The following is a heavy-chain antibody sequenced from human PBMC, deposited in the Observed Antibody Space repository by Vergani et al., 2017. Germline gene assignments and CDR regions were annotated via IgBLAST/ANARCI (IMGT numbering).Heavy chain of an antibody. Sequence: QVQLVQSGAEVKKPGASVKVSCKASGYTFTGYYMHWVRQAPGQGLEWMGWINPNSGGTNYAQKFQGRVTMTRDTSISTAYMELSRLRSDDTAVYYCARVSYSSGWYGPNYFDYWGQGTLVTVSS. CDR2: INPNSGGT. CDR3: ARVSYSSGWYGPNYFDY. J-gene: IGHJ4*02. CDR1: GYTFTGYY. V-gene: IGHV1-2*02. D-gene: IGHD6-19*01.